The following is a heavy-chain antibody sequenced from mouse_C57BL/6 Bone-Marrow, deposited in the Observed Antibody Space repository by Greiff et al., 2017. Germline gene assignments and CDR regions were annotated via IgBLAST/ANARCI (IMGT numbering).Heavy chain of an antibody. CDR3: TREGSDRPFAY. V-gene: IGHV5-9-1*02. CDR2: ISSGGDYI. Sequence: EVQVVESGEGLVKPGGSLKLSCAASGFTFSSYAMSWVRQTPEKRLEWVAYISSGGDYIYYADTVKGRFTISRDNARNTQYLQMSSLKSEYTAMYYCTREGSDRPFAYWGQGALVTVSA. J-gene: IGHJ3*01. D-gene: IGHD2-14*01. CDR1: GFTFSSYA.